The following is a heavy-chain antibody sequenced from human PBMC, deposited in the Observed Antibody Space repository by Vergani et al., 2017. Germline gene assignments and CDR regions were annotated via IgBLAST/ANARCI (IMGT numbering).Heavy chain of an antibody. CDR1: GFTFSSHG. V-gene: IGHV3-21*01. CDR3: ARTAMIGY. D-gene: IGHD5-18*01. Sequence: VHFLYSAGGVVQPGRSLTLSCVASGFTFSSHGMHWVRQAPGKGLEWVSSISSSSSYIYYADSVKGRFTISRDNAKNSLYLQMNSLRAEDTAVYYCARTAMIGYWGQGTLVTVSS. CDR2: ISSSSSYI. J-gene: IGHJ4*02.